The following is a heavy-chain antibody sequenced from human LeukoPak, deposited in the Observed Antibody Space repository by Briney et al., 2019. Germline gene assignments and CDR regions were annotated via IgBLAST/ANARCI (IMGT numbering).Heavy chain of an antibody. D-gene: IGHD5-24*01. CDR1: GGTFSSYA. Sequence: GASVKVSCKASGGTFSSYAISWVRQAPGQGLEWMGGIIPIFGTANYAQKFQGRVTITTDESTSTAYMELSSLRSEDTAVYYCARRGVEMATIPFDYWGQGTLVTVSS. CDR2: IIPIFGTA. J-gene: IGHJ4*02. V-gene: IGHV1-69*05. CDR3: ARRGVEMATIPFDY.